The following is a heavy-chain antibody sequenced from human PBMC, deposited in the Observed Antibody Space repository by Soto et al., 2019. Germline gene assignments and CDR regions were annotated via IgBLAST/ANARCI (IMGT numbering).Heavy chain of an antibody. CDR1: GFTFSSYS. V-gene: IGHV3-21*01. Sequence: GGSLRLSCAASGFTFSSYSMNWVRQAPGKGLEWVSSISSSSSYIYYADSVKGRFTISRDNAKNSLYLQMNSLRAEDTAVYYCARPRSITIFGVVTQLRDGDAFDIWGQGTMVTVSS. J-gene: IGHJ3*02. CDR2: ISSSSSYI. D-gene: IGHD3-3*01. CDR3: ARPRSITIFGVVTQLRDGDAFDI.